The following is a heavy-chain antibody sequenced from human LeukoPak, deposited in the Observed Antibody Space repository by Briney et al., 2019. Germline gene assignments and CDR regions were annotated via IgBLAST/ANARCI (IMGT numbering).Heavy chain of an antibody. CDR2: INHSGST. J-gene: IGHJ6*02. CDR1: GGSFSGYY. V-gene: IGHV4-34*01. D-gene: IGHD5-24*01. CDR3: ARSALTGMRQYARKNDYYYGMEF. Sequence: SETLSLTCAVYGGSFSGYYWSWIRQPPGKGLERIGEINHSGSTNYNPSLKSRVTISVDTSKNQFSLKLSSVTAADTAVYYCARSALTGMRQYARKNDYYYGMEFWGQGATVIVSS.